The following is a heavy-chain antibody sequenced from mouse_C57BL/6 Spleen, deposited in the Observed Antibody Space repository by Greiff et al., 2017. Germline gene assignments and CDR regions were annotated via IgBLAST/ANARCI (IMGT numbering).Heavy chain of an antibody. J-gene: IGHJ4*01. D-gene: IGHD2-2*01. V-gene: IGHV1-72*01. Sequence: QVQLQQSGAELVKPGASVKMSCKASGYTFTSYWMHWVKQRPGRGLEWIGRIDPNGGGTKYNEKFKSKATLTVDQPSSTAYMQLSSLTSEDSAVYYCASEEWLREGDYAMDYWGQGTSVTVSA. CDR3: ASEEWLREGDYAMDY. CDR2: IDPNGGGT. CDR1: GYTFTSYW.